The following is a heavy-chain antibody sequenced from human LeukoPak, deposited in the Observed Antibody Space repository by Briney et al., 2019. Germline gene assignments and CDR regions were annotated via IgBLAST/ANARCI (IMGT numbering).Heavy chain of an antibody. Sequence: SQTLSLTCAVSGGSISSGGYSWSWIRQPPGKGLEWIGYIYHSGSTYYNPSLKSRVTISVDRSKNQFSLKLSSVTAADTAVYYCARAFYDSSGYYSLDYWGQGTLVTVSS. J-gene: IGHJ4*02. CDR3: ARAFYDSSGYYSLDY. V-gene: IGHV4-30-2*01. D-gene: IGHD3-22*01. CDR1: GGSISSGGYS. CDR2: IYHSGST.